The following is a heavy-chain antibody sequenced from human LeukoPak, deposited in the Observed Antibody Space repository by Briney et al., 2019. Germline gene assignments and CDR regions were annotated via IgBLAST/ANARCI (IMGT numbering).Heavy chain of an antibody. CDR3: ARGAMGDYYFDY. Sequence: GGSLRLSCAASGFTFSDYSMNWVRQAPGKGLEWVSYISSSSSTIYYADSVKGRFTISRDSAKNSLFLQMNSLTAEDTALYYCARGAMGDYYFDYWGRGILVTVSS. CDR2: ISSSSSTI. D-gene: IGHD5-18*01. V-gene: IGHV3-48*01. J-gene: IGHJ4*02. CDR1: GFTFSDYS.